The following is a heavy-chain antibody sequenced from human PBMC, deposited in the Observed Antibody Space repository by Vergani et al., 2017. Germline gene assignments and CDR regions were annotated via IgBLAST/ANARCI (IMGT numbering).Heavy chain of an antibody. Sequence: QVQLQQWGAGLLKPSETLSLTCAVYGGSFSGYYWCWIRQPPGKGLEWIGEINHSGSTNYNPSLKSRVTISVDTSKNQFSLKLRSVTAADTAVYYCARGDSSGWYGYWGQGTLVTVSS. CDR1: GGSFSGYY. CDR2: INHSGST. D-gene: IGHD6-19*01. J-gene: IGHJ4*02. CDR3: ARGDSSGWYGY. V-gene: IGHV4-34*01.